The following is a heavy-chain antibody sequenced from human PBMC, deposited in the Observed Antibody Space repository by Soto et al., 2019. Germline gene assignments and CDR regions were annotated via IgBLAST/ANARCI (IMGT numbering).Heavy chain of an antibody. D-gene: IGHD1-26*01. V-gene: IGHV3-73*01. CDR3: TRHSGVGNPDYYYYGMDV. CDR2: MRSKANSYAT. Sequence: SGSLNLSCAPAGLSFRVAAMHCVSEDSWKGLEWVGRMRSKANSYATAYAASVNGRFTISRDDSKNTAYLQMNSLKTEDTAVYYCTRHSGVGNPDYYYYGMDVWGQGT. CDR1: GLSFRVAA. J-gene: IGHJ6*02.